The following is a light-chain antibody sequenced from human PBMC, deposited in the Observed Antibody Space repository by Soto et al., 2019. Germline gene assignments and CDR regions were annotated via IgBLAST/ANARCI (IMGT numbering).Light chain of an antibody. Sequence: QSVLTQPASVSGSPGQSITISCTGISSDVGGYNFVSWYQLPPGKVPKLMIYEVSERPSGVPDRFSGSKSGNTAFLTVSGLQAEDEADYYCLSYADTAYVFGTGTKVTVL. V-gene: IGLV2-8*01. CDR2: EVS. CDR1: SSDVGGYNF. J-gene: IGLJ1*01. CDR3: LSYADTAYV.